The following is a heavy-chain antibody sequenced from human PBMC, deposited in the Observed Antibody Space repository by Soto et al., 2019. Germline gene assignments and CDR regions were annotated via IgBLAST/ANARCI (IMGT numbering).Heavy chain of an antibody. D-gene: IGHD3-22*01. CDR3: AKRAIRDASSGFSPFDS. Sequence: EVQLLESGGGLVQPGGSLRLSCAASGFTFSSYAMSWVRQAPGKGLEWVSTISSSGGTTYYADCVRGRFIISRDNSKNTLNLQMNGMRAEDTAVYYCAKRAIRDASSGFSPFDSWGKGTLVTISS. J-gene: IGHJ4*02. CDR1: GFTFSSYA. V-gene: IGHV3-23*01. CDR2: ISSSGGTT.